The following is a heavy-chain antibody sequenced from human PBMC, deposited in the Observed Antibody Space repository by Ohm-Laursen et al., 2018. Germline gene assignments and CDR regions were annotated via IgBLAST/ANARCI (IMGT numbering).Heavy chain of an antibody. J-gene: IGHJ4*02. Sequence: SQTLSLTCIVSGGSIGSGGYYWTWIRQHPGKGLEWIGYIHYSGNTYYNPSLKSRVTISIDTSKNQLSLRLSSVTAADTAVYYCVRDDSSGYYFSYWGQGTRVTVSS. CDR3: VRDDSSGYYFSY. D-gene: IGHD3-22*01. CDR2: IHYSGNT. CDR1: GGSIGSGGYY. V-gene: IGHV4-31*03.